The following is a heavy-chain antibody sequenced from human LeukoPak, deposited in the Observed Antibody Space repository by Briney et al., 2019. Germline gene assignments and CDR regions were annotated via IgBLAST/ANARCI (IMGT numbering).Heavy chain of an antibody. CDR3: ARALDTRIAAAGSSLFD. J-gene: IGHJ4*02. CDR2: ISYDGSNK. V-gene: IGHV3-30-3*01. D-gene: IGHD6-13*01. Sequence: GGSLRLSCAASGFTFSSYAMHWVRQAPGKGLEWVAVISYDGSNKYYADSVKGRFTISRDNSKNMLYLQMNSLRAEDTAVYYCARALDTRIAAAGSSLFDWGQGTLVTVSS. CDR1: GFTFSSYA.